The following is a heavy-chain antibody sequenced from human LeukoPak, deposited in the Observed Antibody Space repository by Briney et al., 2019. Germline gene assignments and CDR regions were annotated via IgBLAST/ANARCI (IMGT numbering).Heavy chain of an antibody. J-gene: IGHJ4*02. D-gene: IGHD1-26*01. CDR3: ARDQPGIVGATPIDY. Sequence: ASVKVSCKGSGYTFTGYYMHWVRQAPGQGLEWMGWINPNSGGTNYAQKFQGRVTMTRDTSISTAYMELSRLRSDDTAVYYCARDQPGIVGATPIDYWGQGTLVTVSS. CDR1: GYTFTGYY. CDR2: INPNSGGT. V-gene: IGHV1-2*02.